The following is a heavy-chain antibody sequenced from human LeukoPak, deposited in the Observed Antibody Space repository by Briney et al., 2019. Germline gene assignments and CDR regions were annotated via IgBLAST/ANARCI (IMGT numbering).Heavy chain of an antibody. Sequence: SETLSLTCAVSGGSISSSNWWSWVRQPPGKGLEWIGEIYHSGSTNYNPSLKSRVTISVDTSKNQFSLKLSSVTAADTAVYYCARHSSSGWFDPWGQGTLVTVSS. CDR2: IYHSGST. CDR3: ARHSSSGWFDP. J-gene: IGHJ5*02. D-gene: IGHD6-13*01. CDR1: GGSISSSNW. V-gene: IGHV4-4*02.